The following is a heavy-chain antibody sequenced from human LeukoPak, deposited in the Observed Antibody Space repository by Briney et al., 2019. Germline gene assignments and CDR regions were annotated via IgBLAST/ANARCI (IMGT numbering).Heavy chain of an antibody. Sequence: TGGSLRLSCAASGFTFDDYGMNWVRQAPGKGLEWVSSISSSSSYIYYADSVKGRFTISRDNAKNSLYLQMNSLRAEDTAVYYCARDDSSSWYYFDYWGQGTLVTVSS. D-gene: IGHD6-13*01. V-gene: IGHV3-21*01. CDR3: ARDDSSSWYYFDY. J-gene: IGHJ4*02. CDR2: ISSSSSYI. CDR1: GFTFDDYG.